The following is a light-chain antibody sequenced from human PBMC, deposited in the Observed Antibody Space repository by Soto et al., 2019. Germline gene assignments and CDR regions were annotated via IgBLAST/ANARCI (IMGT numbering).Light chain of an antibody. CDR2: GAS. Sequence: IVFKQSPGTLSLSPGERATLSCRAIQSVRSNYLAWYQQKPGQAPRLLIYGASNRATGIPDRFSGSGSGTESTLTISSLQSEDFAVYYCQQYNDWPPLTFGGGTKVDIK. CDR1: QSVRSN. CDR3: QQYNDWPPLT. V-gene: IGKV3D-15*01. J-gene: IGKJ4*01.